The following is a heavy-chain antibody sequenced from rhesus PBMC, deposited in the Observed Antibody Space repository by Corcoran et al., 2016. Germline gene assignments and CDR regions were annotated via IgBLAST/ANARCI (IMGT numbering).Heavy chain of an antibody. CDR2: FDPEDGEA. D-gene: IGHD2-39*01. V-gene: IGHV1-111*02. CDR3: ATGKGGVSL. J-gene: IGHJ4*01. Sequence: EVQLVQSGAVVKKPGASVKIPCQPSGSTFTHHTLPLVPHAPGKGLKGMGRFDPEDGEAIPAQKFQDRVTITADTSTDTAYMELSSLRSEDTAVYYCATGKGGVSLWGQGVLVTVSS. CDR1: GSTFTHHT.